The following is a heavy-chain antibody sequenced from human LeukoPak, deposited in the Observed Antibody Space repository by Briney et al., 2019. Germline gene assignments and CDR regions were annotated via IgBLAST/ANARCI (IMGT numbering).Heavy chain of an antibody. D-gene: IGHD1-1*01. V-gene: IGHV4-4*07. Sequence: PSETLTLTCTVSGRSISSYHWRWIPQPAGKVLECIGGIYSSGRTNYKHSLKSRVTMSIDTSKNQFPLKLSSVTAADTAVYYCARDSGGNWFDPWGQGTLVTVSS. J-gene: IGHJ5*02. CDR1: GRSISSYH. CDR3: ARDSGGNWFDP. CDR2: IYSSGRT.